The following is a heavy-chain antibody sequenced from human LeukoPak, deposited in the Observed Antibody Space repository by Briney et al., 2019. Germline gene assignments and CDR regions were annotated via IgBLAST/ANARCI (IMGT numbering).Heavy chain of an antibody. CDR3: ASGRQLGY. CDR1: GFTFSNYW. V-gene: IGHV3-7*01. Sequence: GGSLRLSCAASGFTFSNYWMSWVRQASGKGLEWVANIKEDGSEEYYVDSVKGRFTISRDNAKNSLYLQMNSLRAEDTAIYYCASGRQLGYWGQGTLVTVS. J-gene: IGHJ4*02. D-gene: IGHD6-6*01. CDR2: IKEDGSEE.